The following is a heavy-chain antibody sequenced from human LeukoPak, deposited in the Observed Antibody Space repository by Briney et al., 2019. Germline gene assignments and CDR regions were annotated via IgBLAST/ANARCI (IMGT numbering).Heavy chain of an antibody. CDR3: VRGAGTSYFDY. CDR2: ISSSSTYI. V-gene: IGHV3-21*01. D-gene: IGHD1-1*01. CDR1: GFTFSSYS. J-gene: IGHJ4*02. Sequence: PGGSLRLSCAASGFTFSSYSMNWARQVSGKGLEWVSYISSSSTYINYADSVEGRFTISRDNAKNSLYLEMNSLRAEDTAVYHCVRGAGTSYFDYWGQGTLVTVSS.